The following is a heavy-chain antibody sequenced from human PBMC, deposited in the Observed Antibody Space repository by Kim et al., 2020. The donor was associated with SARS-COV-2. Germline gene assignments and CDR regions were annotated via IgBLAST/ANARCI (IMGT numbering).Heavy chain of an antibody. CDR3: ARDWGCSGGSCYSDYYYYGMDV. CDR2: IYYSGST. J-gene: IGHJ6*02. Sequence: SETLSLTCTVSGGSISSYYWSWIRQPPGKGLEWIGYIYYSGSTNYNPSLKSRVTISVDTSKNQFSLKLSSVTAADTAVYYCARDWGCSGGSCYSDYYYYGMDVWGQGTTVTVSS. V-gene: IGHV4-59*01. CDR1: GGSISSYY. D-gene: IGHD2-15*01.